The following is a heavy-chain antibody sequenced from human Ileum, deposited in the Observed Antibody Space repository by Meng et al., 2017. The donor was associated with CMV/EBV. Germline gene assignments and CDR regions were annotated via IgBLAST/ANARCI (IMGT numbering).Heavy chain of an antibody. D-gene: IGHD1-26*01. V-gene: IGHV1-69*05. J-gene: IGHJ4*02. CDR2: FIPMLGTA. CDR1: GDTFTFYA. CDR3: ARDIVGGSYFDY. Sequence: SCKAFGDTFTFYAISWVRQAPGQGLEWMGTFIPMLGTANYAQKFQGRVTITTDKSTTTGYMEMSSLRSEDTAVYYCARDIVGGSYFDYWGQGTLVTVSS.